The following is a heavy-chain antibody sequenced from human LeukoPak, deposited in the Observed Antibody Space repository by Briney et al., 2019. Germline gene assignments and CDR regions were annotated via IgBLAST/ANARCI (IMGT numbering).Heavy chain of an antibody. D-gene: IGHD2-8*01. J-gene: IGHJ6*02. CDR2: ISYDGSNK. CDR3: ASERCCTSDYYYGMDV. CDR1: GFTFSSYA. V-gene: IGHV3-30-3*01. Sequence: PGRSLRLSCAASGFTFSSYAMHWVRQAPGKGLEWVAVISYDGSNKYYADSVKGRFTISRDNSKYTLYLQMNSLRAEDTAVYYCASERCCTSDYYYGMDVWGQGTTVTVSS.